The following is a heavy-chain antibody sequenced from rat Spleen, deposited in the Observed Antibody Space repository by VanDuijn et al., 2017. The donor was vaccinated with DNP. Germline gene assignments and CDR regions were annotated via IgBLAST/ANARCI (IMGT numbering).Heavy chain of an antibody. D-gene: IGHD1-6*01. J-gene: IGHJ1*01. V-gene: IGHV3-1*01. CDR1: GYSLTSTY. CDR2: ISYSGDT. CDR3: ARGIITPLGFWSFDF. Sequence: EVQLQESGPGLVKPSQSLSLTCSVTGYSLTSTYWGWIRKFPGNKMEWIGHISYSGDTTYNPSLESRISITRDTSKNQFFLQLNSVTTEDTATYYCARGIITPLGFWSFDFWGPGTMVTVSS.